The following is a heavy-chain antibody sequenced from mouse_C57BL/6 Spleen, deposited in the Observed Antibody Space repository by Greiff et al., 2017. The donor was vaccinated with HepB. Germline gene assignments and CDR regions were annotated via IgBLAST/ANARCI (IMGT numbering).Heavy chain of an antibody. CDR3: AREGIITTVVATYWYFDV. V-gene: IGHV1-72*01. CDR1: GYTFTSYW. D-gene: IGHD1-1*01. J-gene: IGHJ1*03. CDR2: IDPNSGGT. Sequence: VQLQQPGAELVKPGASVKLSCKASGYTFTSYWMHWVKQRPGRGLEWIGRIDPNSGGTKYNEKFKSKATLTVDKPSSTAYMQLSSLTSVDSAVYYCAREGIITTVVATYWYFDVWGTGTTVTVSS.